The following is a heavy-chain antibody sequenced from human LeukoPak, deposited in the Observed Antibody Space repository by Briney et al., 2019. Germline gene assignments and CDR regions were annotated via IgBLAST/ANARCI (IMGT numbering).Heavy chain of an antibody. D-gene: IGHD3-10*01. CDR2: MNPNSGNT. V-gene: IGHV1-8*01. Sequence: ASVKVSCKASGYTFTSYDINWVRQATGQGLEWMGWMNPNSGNTGYAQKFQGRVTMTRNTSISTAYMELSSLRSEDTAVYYCVRGKSKVRGVINYWGQGTLVTVSS. CDR1: GYTFTSYD. J-gene: IGHJ4*02. CDR3: VRGKSKVRGVINY.